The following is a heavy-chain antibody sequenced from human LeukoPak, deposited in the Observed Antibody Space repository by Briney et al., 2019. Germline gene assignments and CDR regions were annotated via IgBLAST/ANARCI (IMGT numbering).Heavy chain of an antibody. CDR2: IYYSGST. V-gene: IGHV4-59*01. D-gene: IGHD6-19*01. CDR3: ARDNIAVAGMNWFDP. CDR1: GGSISSYY. J-gene: IGHJ5*02. Sequence: SETLSLTCTVSGGSISSYYWSWIRQPPGKGLEWIGYIYYSGSTNYNPSLKSRVTISVDTSKNQFSLKLSSVTAADTAVYYCARDNIAVAGMNWFDPWGQGTLVTVSS.